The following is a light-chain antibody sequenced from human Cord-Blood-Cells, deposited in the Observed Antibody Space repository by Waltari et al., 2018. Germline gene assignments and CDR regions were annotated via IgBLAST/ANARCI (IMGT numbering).Light chain of an antibody. CDR3: CSYAGSYTWV. V-gene: IGLV2-11*01. CDR1: SSDVGGYNN. Sequence: QSALTQPRPVSGSPGPSVTIPCPGTSSDVGGYNNVSWYQQHPGKAPKLMIYDVSKRPSGVPDRFSGSKSGNTASLTISGLQAEDEADYYCCSYAGSYTWVFGGGTKLTVL. J-gene: IGLJ3*02. CDR2: DVS.